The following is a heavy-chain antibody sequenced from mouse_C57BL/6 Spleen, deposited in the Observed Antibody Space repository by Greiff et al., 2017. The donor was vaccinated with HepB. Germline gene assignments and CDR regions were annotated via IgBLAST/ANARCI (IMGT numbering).Heavy chain of an antibody. CDR2: INYDGSST. CDR1: GFTFSDYY. CDR3: ERVDYDYGENYAMDY. J-gene: IGHJ4*01. D-gene: IGHD2-4*01. Sequence: EVMLVESEGGLVQPGSSMKLSCTASGFTFSDYYMAWVRQVPEKGLEWVANINYDGSSTYYLDSLKSRFIISRDNAKNILYLQLSSLKSEDTATYYCERVDYDYGENYAMDYWGQGTSVTVSS. V-gene: IGHV5-16*01.